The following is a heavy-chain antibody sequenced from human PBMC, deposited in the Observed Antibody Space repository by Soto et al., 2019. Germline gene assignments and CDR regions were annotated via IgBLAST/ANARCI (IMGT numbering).Heavy chain of an antibody. CDR2: INAGNGNT. CDR3: ARGNPQTWEPTDFDY. V-gene: IGHV1-3*01. CDR1: GYTFTSYA. J-gene: IGHJ4*02. D-gene: IGHD1-26*01. Sequence: ASVKVSCKASGYTFTSYAMHWVRQAPGQRLEWMRWINAGNGNTKYSQKFQGRVTITRDTSASTAYMELSSLRAEDTAVYYCARGNPQTWEPTDFDYWGQGTLVTVTS.